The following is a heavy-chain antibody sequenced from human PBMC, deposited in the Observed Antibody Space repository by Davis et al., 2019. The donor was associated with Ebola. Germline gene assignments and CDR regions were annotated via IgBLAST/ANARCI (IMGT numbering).Heavy chain of an antibody. CDR2: ISSSGSAI. CDR1: GFMFNAYE. CDR3: AKIGVRARPGDQVDY. J-gene: IGHJ4*02. Sequence: GESLKISCAASGFMFNAYEMIWFRQAPGQGPEWLSYISSSGSAIYYADSVKGRFTVSRDNAKNSVYLEMNSLRVEDTAVYYCAKIGVRARPGDQVDYWGQGTLVTVSS. V-gene: IGHV3-48*03. D-gene: IGHD3-3*01.